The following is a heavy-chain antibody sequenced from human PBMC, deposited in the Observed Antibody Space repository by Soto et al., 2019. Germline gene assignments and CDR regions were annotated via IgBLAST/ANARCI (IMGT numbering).Heavy chain of an antibody. CDR1: GVPFSSCA. CDR2: ISGSGGST. D-gene: IGHD2-2*01. J-gene: IGHJ4*02. Sequence: GGTLSLSCAASGVPFSSCAMRWVRQAPGKELEWVSSISGSGGSTYYADSVKGRFTISRDSSKNTLYLQMNSLRAEDTAVYYCAKPPTRAHCSSTSWYYYYTYGLDFWHQVPLVTDSS. CDR3: AKPPTRAHCSSTSWYYYYTYGLDF. V-gene: IGHV3-23*01.